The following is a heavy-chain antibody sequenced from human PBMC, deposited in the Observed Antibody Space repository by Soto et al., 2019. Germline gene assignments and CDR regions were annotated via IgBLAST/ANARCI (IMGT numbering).Heavy chain of an antibody. D-gene: IGHD3-10*01. CDR2: ISYDGSNK. CDR3: AKDKFVGLWFGPNWCDP. Sequence: QVQLVESGGGVVQPGRSLRLSCAASGFTFSSYGMHWVRQAPGKGLEWVAVISYDGSNKYYADSVKGRFTISRDNSKNTLYLQMNSLRAEDTAVYYCAKDKFVGLWFGPNWCDPWGQGTLVTVSS. J-gene: IGHJ5*02. CDR1: GFTFSSYG. V-gene: IGHV3-30*18.